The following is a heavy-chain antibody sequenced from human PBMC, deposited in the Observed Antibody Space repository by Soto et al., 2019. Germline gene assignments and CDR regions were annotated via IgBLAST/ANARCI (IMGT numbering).Heavy chain of an antibody. CDR3: AKALGRYSYGYSFDY. Sequence: GGSLRLSCAASGFTFSSYAMSWVRQAPGKGLEWVSAISGSGGSTYYADSVKGRFTISRDNSKNTLYLQMNSLRAEDTAVYYCAKALGRYSYGYSFDYWGQGTLVTVSS. D-gene: IGHD5-18*01. CDR1: GFTFSSYA. J-gene: IGHJ4*02. CDR2: ISGSGGST. V-gene: IGHV3-23*01.